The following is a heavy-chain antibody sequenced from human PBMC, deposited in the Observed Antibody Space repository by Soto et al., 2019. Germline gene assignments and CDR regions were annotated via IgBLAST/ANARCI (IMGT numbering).Heavy chain of an antibody. D-gene: IGHD3-3*01. V-gene: IGHV4-34*01. J-gene: IGHJ3*01. Sequence: SETLSLTCAVYGGSFSGYYWGWFRQPPGKGLEWIGEVKHSGNINYNPSLKTRLTVTVDTSKNQFSLKLSSMTAADTAMYYCARGTNFDSPRGYADSFDVWGQGTMVTV. CDR2: VKHSGNI. CDR3: ARGTNFDSPRGYADSFDV. CDR1: GGSFSGYY.